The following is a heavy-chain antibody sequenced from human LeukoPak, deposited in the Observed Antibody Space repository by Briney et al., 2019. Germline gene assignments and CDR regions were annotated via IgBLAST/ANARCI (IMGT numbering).Heavy chain of an antibody. CDR3: ARFSQYYYGSGSGYFDY. Sequence: SETLSLTCTVSGGSISSSSYYWGWIRQPPGKGLEWIGSIYYSGSTYYNPSLKSRVTISVDTSKNQFSLKLSSVTAADTAVYYCARFSQYYYGSGSGYFDYWGQGTLVTVSS. CDR1: GGSISSSSYY. V-gene: IGHV4-39*07. CDR2: IYYSGST. D-gene: IGHD3-10*01. J-gene: IGHJ4*02.